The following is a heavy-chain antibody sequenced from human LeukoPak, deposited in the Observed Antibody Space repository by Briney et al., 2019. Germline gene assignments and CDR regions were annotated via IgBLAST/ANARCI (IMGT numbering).Heavy chain of an antibody. CDR1: GFIVSNKY. V-gene: IGHV3-53*01. D-gene: IGHD5-18*01. J-gene: IGHJ4*02. CDR3: ARGGIQLWLPMAD. CDR2: IYTGGST. Sequence: GGSLRLSCAASGFIVSNKYMSWVRQAPGRGLEWVSIIYTGGSTYYADSVKGRFTISRDNSKNTLNLQMNSLRVEDTAVYYCARGGIQLWLPMADWGQGTLVTVSS.